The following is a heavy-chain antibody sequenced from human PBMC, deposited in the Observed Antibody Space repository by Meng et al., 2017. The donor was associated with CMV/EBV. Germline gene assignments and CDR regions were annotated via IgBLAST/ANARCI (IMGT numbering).Heavy chain of an antibody. CDR2: INPNSGGT. CDR3: ARVLRQQLVPGYFDY. D-gene: IGHD6-13*01. Sequence: ASVQVSSKASGYTFTGYYMHWVRQAPGQGLEGMGWINPNSGGTNYAQKLQGRVTMTRDTSISTAYMELSRLRSDDTAVYYCARVLRQQLVPGYFDYWGQGTLVTVSS. CDR1: GYTFTGYY. J-gene: IGHJ4*02. V-gene: IGHV1-2*02.